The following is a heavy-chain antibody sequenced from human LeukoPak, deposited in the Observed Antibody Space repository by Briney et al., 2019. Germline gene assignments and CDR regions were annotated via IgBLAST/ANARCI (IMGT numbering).Heavy chain of an antibody. CDR2: IKSDGSST. V-gene: IGHV3-74*01. Sequence: SGGSLSLTCAASGFTFSNYWMHWVRQAPGKGLVWVSRIKSDGSSTNYADSVKGRFTISRDNAKNTLYLQMNSLRAEDTAMYYCTRILVGGNRAFDIGGRETMATASS. CDR3: TRILVGGNRAFDI. J-gene: IGHJ3*02. CDR1: GFTFSNYW. D-gene: IGHD2-21*01.